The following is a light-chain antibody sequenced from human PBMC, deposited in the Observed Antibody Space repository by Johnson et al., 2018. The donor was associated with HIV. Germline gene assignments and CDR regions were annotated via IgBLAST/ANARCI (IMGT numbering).Light chain of an antibody. CDR3: GTWDSRLRTGF. CDR1: SSNIGNNY. V-gene: IGLV1-51*01. CDR2: DNH. Sequence: QPVLTQPPSVSAAPGQKVTISCSGSSSNIGNNYVSWYQQVPGTAPKLLIYDNHNRPSGIPDRFSGSKSGTSATLVITGLPTGDEADYYCGTWDSRLRTGFFGTGTKVTVL. J-gene: IGLJ1*01.